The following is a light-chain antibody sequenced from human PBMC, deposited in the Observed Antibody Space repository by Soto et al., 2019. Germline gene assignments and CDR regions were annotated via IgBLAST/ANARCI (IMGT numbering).Light chain of an antibody. J-gene: IGLJ1*01. CDR3: SSFAGSNNFPYV. CDR1: SSDVGASDY. Sequence: QSALTQPPSASGSPGQSVTISCTGTSSDVGASDYVSWYQQHPGKAPKLMIYEINKRPSGVPDRFSGSKSGNTASLTVSGLQAEDEADYYCSSFAGSNNFPYVFGTGTKVTVL. CDR2: EIN. V-gene: IGLV2-8*01.